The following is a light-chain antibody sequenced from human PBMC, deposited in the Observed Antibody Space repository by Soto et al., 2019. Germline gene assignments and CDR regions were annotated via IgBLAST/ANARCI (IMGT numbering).Light chain of an antibody. CDR1: QSVSRN. V-gene: IGKV3-11*01. CDR3: QQRSNGLS. Sequence: EIVLTQSPAILSLSPGERATLSCRASQSVSRNLDWYQHKPGQTPRLLIYDASNRATGIPVRFSGSGSGTDFTLPISSLEPEDFAVYYCQQRSNGLSFGPGNKVDIK. J-gene: IGKJ3*01. CDR2: DAS.